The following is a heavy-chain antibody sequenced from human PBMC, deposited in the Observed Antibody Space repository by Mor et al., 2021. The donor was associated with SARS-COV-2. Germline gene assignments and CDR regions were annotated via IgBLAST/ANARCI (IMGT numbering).Heavy chain of an antibody. CDR2: ISSTGSNA. Sequence: VRQAPGKGLEWVSVISSTGSNANYADSVKGRFFISRDNSKATLYLQMNSLRADDPALYYCARGGWLGGTGAHYWGQGTLV. V-gene: IGHV3-23*01. J-gene: IGHJ4*02. D-gene: IGHD3-10*01. CDR3: ARGGWLGGTGAHY.